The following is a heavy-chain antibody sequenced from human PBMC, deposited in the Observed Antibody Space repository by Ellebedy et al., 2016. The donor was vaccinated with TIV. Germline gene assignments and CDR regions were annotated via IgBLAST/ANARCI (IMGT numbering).Heavy chain of an antibody. D-gene: IGHD2-21*02. V-gene: IGHV3-74*01. CDR1: GFTLRKYW. CDR3: STLSDTGY. J-gene: IGHJ4*01. Sequence: GESLKISCVTSGFTLRKYWIHWIRQAPGKGLVWLSRINGDGGFTSHADFVKGRFTISRDNAKNTLYLQMNSLKAEDTAMYYCSTLSDTGYWGHGSLVTVSS. CDR2: INGDGGFT.